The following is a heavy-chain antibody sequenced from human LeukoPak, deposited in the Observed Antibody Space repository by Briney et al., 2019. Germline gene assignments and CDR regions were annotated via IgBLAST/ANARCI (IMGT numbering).Heavy chain of an antibody. Sequence: HPGGSLRLSCAASGFTFSSYWMHWVRQAPGKGLVWVSRINSDGSSTSYADSVKGRFTISRDNAKNTLYLQMNSLRAEDTAVYYCAKGGGAEAFDYWGQGTLVTVSS. CDR2: INSDGSST. V-gene: IGHV3-74*01. CDR3: AKGGGAEAFDY. D-gene: IGHD3-16*01. CDR1: GFTFSSYW. J-gene: IGHJ4*02.